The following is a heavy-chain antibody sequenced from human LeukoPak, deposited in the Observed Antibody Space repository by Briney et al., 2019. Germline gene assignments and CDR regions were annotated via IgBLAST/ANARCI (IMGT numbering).Heavy chain of an antibody. J-gene: IGHJ4*02. CDR3: ARLGSETFDY. CDR2: INHSGST. Sequence: SETLSLTCAVYGGSFSGYYWSWIRQPPGKGLEWIGEINHSGSTNYNPSLKSRVTISVDTSKNQFSLKLSSVTAADTAVYYCARLGSETFDYWGQGTLVTVSS. CDR1: GGSFSGYY. V-gene: IGHV4-34*01.